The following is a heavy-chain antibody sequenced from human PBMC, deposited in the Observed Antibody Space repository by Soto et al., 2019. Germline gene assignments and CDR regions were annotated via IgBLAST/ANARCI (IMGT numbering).Heavy chain of an antibody. CDR1: GFTFSEYY. CDR2: SKNKVSGYGT. CDR3: ASAIRFGGDMDY. Sequence: EVQLVESGGGLVQPGGSLRLSCAASGFTFSEYYMDWVRQAPGKGLEWVGRSKNKVSGYGTEYAASVKGRFTSSRDYSMNLLYLQMNSLKSEKTAVYYCASAIRFGGDMDYWGQGTLVTVSS. D-gene: IGHD3-16*01. J-gene: IGHJ4*02. V-gene: IGHV3-72*01.